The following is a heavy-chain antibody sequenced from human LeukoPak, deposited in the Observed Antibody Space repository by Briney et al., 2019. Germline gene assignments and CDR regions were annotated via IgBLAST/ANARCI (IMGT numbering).Heavy chain of an antibody. Sequence: GGSLRLSCAASGFTFSSYAMSWVRQAPGKWLECVSAIGGSGGSTYYADSVKGRFTISRDNSKNTLYLQMNSLRAEDTAVYYCAKSRARSEGSSGSIDYWGQGALVTVSS. V-gene: IGHV3-23*01. CDR2: IGGSGGST. J-gene: IGHJ4*02. CDR1: GFTFSSYA. D-gene: IGHD3-22*01. CDR3: AKSRARSEGSSGSIDY.